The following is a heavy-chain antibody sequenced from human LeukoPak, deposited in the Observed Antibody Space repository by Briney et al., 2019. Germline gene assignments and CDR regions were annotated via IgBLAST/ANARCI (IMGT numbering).Heavy chain of an antibody. J-gene: IGHJ3*02. CDR3: AKGITIFGVATDAFDI. CDR1: GFTFSSYG. D-gene: IGHD3-3*01. Sequence: PGGSLRLSCAASGFTFSSYGMHWVRQAPGKGLEWVAFIRYDGSNKYCADSVKGRFTISRDNSKNTLYLQMNSLRAEDTAVYYCAKGITIFGVATDAFDIWGQGTMVTVSS. CDR2: IRYDGSNK. V-gene: IGHV3-30*02.